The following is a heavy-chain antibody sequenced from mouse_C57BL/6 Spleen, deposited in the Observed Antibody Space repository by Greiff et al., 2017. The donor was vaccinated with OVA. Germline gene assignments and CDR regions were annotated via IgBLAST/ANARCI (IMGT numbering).Heavy chain of an antibody. CDR3: TRLTTVVARYFDV. J-gene: IGHJ1*03. CDR1: GYTFTSYW. V-gene: IGHV1-5*01. D-gene: IGHD1-1*01. CDR2: IYPGNSDT. Sequence: DVKLQESGTVLARPGASVKMSCKTSGYTFTSYWMHWVKQRPGQGLEWIGAIYPGNSDTSYNQKFKGKAKLTAVTSASTAYMELSSLTNEDSAVYYCTRLTTVVARYFDVWGTGTTVTVSS.